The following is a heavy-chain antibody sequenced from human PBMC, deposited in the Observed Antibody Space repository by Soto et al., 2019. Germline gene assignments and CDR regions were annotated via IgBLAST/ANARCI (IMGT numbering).Heavy chain of an antibody. V-gene: IGHV1-46*01. Sequence: QVQLVQSGAEVKKPGASVRVSCKASGYTFTSYYVHWVRQAPGQGLEWMGVINPSGGSTTYAQKFQGGVTMTRDKSTSTVYLELSSLRSEDTAVYYCARAPHLTYYYGSGSYYHWGQGTLVTVSS. D-gene: IGHD3-10*01. CDR3: ARAPHLTYYYGSGSYYH. J-gene: IGHJ5*02. CDR1: GYTFTSYY. CDR2: INPSGGST.